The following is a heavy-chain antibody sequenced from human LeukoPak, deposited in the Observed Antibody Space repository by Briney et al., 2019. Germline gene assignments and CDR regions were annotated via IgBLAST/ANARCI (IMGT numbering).Heavy chain of an antibody. Sequence: ASVKVSCKASGYTFTSYGISWVRQAPGQGLEWMGWISAYNGNTNYAQKLQGRVTMTTDTSTSTAYMELRSLRSDDTAVYYCARAPGYDILTGSYYYYYMDVWGKGTTVTISS. CDR1: GYTFTSYG. CDR2: ISAYNGNT. CDR3: ARAPGYDILTGSYYYYYMDV. V-gene: IGHV1-18*01. D-gene: IGHD3-9*01. J-gene: IGHJ6*03.